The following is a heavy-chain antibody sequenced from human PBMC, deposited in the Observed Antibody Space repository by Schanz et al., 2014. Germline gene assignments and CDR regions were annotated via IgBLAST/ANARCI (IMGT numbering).Heavy chain of an antibody. Sequence: QVQLVQSGAEAKKPGASVRVSCKASNYIFTKYYIHCVRQAPGQGLEWMGLINPSSGTTRIAQNFQGRLTVTRDTSTSTVNMELSSLRSEDTAVYYCARDGEAAAGCDYWGQGTLVTVSS. CDR1: NYIFTKYY. CDR3: ARDGEAAAGCDY. CDR2: INPSSGTT. D-gene: IGHD6-13*01. J-gene: IGHJ4*02. V-gene: IGHV1-46*03.